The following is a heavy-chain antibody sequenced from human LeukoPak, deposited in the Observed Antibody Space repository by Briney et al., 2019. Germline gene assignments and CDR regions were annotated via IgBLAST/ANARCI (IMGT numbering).Heavy chain of an antibody. D-gene: IGHD2-2*03. Sequence: ASVKLSCKASGYTFTGYYMHWVRQAPGQGLEWMGWINPNSGGTNYAQKFQGRVTMTRDTSISTAYMELSRLRSDDTAVYYCARELCGYCSSTSAPDYYGMDVWGQGTTVTVSS. J-gene: IGHJ6*02. V-gene: IGHV1-2*02. CDR3: ARELCGYCSSTSAPDYYGMDV. CDR1: GYTFTGYY. CDR2: INPNSGGT.